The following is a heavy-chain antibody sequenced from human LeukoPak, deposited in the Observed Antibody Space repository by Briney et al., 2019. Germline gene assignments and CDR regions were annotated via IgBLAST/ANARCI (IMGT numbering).Heavy chain of an antibody. CDR3: ARALPRSYYYGSGSYYNRPWFDP. D-gene: IGHD3-10*01. Sequence: PSQTLSLTCTVSGGSINSGSYYWSWIRQPAGKGLEWIGRIYTTGSTNYNPSLKSPVTISVDTSKNQFSLKLSSVTAADTAVYYCARALPRSYYYGSGSYYNRPWFDPWGQGTLVTVSS. CDR1: GGSINSGSYY. V-gene: IGHV4-61*02. J-gene: IGHJ5*02. CDR2: IYTTGST.